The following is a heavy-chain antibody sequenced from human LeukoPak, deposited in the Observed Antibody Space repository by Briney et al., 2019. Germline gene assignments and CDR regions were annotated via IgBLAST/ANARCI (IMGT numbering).Heavy chain of an antibody. CDR1: GFTFSSYA. CDR2: LMTTGGGT. D-gene: IGHD5-24*01. CDR3: AKDQAVEMATATPFDY. V-gene: IGHV3-23*01. J-gene: IGHJ4*02. Sequence: GGSLRLSCAASGFTFSSYAMSWVRQAPGKGLEWVSSLMTTGGGTYYADSVKGRFTISRDNSKNTVYLQMNSLRAEDTAVYYCAKDQAVEMATATPFDYWGQGTLVTVSS.